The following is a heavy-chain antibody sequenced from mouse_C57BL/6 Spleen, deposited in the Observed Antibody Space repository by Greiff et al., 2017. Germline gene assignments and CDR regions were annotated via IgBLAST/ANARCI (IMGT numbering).Heavy chain of an antibody. CDR1: GYTFTSYW. Sequence: QVQLQQPGAELVKPGASVKMSCKASGYTFTSYWITWVKQRPGQGLEWIGDIYPGSGSTNYNEKFKSKATLTVDTSASTAYMQLSSLTSEDTAVYYCARRGYDYEGYWGQGTTLTVSS. CDR3: ARRGYDYEGY. J-gene: IGHJ2*01. CDR2: IYPGSGST. V-gene: IGHV1-55*01. D-gene: IGHD2-4*01.